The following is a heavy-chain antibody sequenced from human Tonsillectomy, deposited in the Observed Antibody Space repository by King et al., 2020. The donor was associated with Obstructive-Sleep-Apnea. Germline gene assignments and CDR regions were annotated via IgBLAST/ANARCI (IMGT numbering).Heavy chain of an antibody. J-gene: IGHJ4*02. V-gene: IGHV3-23*04. CDR1: GFTFSSYA. CDR3: AKDWAVAGTRYFDY. CDR2: ISGSGVGT. D-gene: IGHD6-19*01. Sequence: VQLVESGGGLVQPGGSLRLSCAASGFTFSSYAMSWVRQAPGQGLEWVSGISGSGVGTYYAYSVKGRFTISRDNSNNTLYLQMNSLRAEDTAVYYCAKDWAVAGTRYFDYWGQGTLVTVSS.